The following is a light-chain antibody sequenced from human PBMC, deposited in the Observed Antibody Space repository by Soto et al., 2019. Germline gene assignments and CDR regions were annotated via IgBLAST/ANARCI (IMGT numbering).Light chain of an antibody. CDR3: QQYNNWLSIT. V-gene: IGKV3-15*01. CDR2: GAS. J-gene: IGKJ5*01. CDR1: QYVGSR. Sequence: EVVLTQSPGTLSLSPGETATLSCRASQYVGSRLAWYQHKPGQAPRLLIYGASTRATGIPARFSGSGSGTEFTLTISSLQSEDFAVYYCQQYNNWLSITFGQGTRLEIK.